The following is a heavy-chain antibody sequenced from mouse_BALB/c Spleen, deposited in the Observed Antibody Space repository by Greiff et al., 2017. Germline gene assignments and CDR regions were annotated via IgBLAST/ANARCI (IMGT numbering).Heavy chain of an antibody. J-gene: IGHJ2*01. Sequence: DVMLVESGGGLVKPGGSLKLSCAASGFAFSSYDMSWVRQTPEKRLEWVAYISSGGGSTYYPDTVKGRFTISRDNAKNTLYLQMSSLKSEDTAMYYCARRGDYGYYFDYWGQGTTLTVSS. CDR1: GFAFSSYD. CDR3: ARRGDYGYYFDY. CDR2: ISSGGGST. V-gene: IGHV5-12-1*01. D-gene: IGHD1-2*01.